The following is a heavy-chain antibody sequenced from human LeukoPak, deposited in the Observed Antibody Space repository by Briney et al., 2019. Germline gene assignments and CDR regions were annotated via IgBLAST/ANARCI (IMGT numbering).Heavy chain of an antibody. D-gene: IGHD2-2*02. J-gene: IGHJ1*01. CDR2: ISGSGGST. V-gene: IGHV3-23*01. CDR1: GFTFSSYA. CDR3: AKDYQLLYAEYFQH. Sequence: PGGSLRLSCAASGFTFSSYAMSWVRQAPGKGLEWVSAISGSGGSTYYADPVKGRFTISRDNSKNTLYLQMNSLRAEDTAVYYCAKDYQLLYAEYFQHWGQGTLVTVSS.